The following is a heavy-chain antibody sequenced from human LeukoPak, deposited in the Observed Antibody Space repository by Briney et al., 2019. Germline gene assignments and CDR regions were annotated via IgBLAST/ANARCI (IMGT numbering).Heavy chain of an antibody. CDR3: AKGVQLWDFDY. Sequence: TGGSLRLSCEASAFTFSSYAMSWVRQAPGKGLEWVSAISGSGGSTYYADSVKGRFTISRDNSKNTLYLQMNSLRAEDTAVYYCAKGVQLWDFDYWGQGTLVTVSS. V-gene: IGHV3-23*01. J-gene: IGHJ4*02. CDR2: ISGSGGST. CDR1: AFTFSSYA. D-gene: IGHD5-18*01.